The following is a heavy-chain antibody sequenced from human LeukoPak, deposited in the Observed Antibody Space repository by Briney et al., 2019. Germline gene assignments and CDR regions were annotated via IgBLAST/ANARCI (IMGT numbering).Heavy chain of an antibody. J-gene: IGHJ4*02. CDR1: GFTVITND. CDR3: ARGVEPLVANTLAY. D-gene: IGHD1-14*01. V-gene: IGHV3-53*01. Sequence: PGGSLRLSCAASGFTVITNDMTWVRQAPGKGFEWVSVLYSDGNTKYADSVQGRFTISRDNTKNTLYLEMNSTSPDDTAVYYCARGVEPLVANTLAYWGQGTLVTVSS. CDR2: LYSDGNT.